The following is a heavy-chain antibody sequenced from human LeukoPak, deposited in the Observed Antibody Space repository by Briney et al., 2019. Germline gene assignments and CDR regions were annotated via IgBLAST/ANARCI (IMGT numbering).Heavy chain of an antibody. CDR1: GGTFSSYA. Sequence: GASVKVSCNASGGTFSSYAISWVRQAPGQGLEWMGRIIPILGIANYAQKFQGRVTITADKSTSTAYMELSSLRSEDTAVYYCAREMQGSSSNLDYWGQGTLVTVSS. CDR3: AREMQGSSSNLDY. V-gene: IGHV1-69*04. J-gene: IGHJ4*02. D-gene: IGHD6-13*01. CDR2: IIPILGIA.